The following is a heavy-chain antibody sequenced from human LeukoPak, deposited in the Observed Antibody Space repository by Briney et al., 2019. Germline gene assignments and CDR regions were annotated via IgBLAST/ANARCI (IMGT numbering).Heavy chain of an antibody. V-gene: IGHV3-30-3*01. CDR2: ISYDGSNK. CDR1: GFTFSSYA. Sequence: GRSLRLSCAASGFTFSSYAMRWVRQAPGKGLEWVAVISYDGSNKYYADSVKGRFTISRDNSKNTLYLQMNSLRAEDTAVYYCARDMFDYWGQGTLVTVSS. J-gene: IGHJ4*02. CDR3: ARDMFDY.